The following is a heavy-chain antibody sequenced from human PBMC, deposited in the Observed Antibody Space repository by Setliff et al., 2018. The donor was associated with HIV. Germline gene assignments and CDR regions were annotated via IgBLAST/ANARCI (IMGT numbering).Heavy chain of an antibody. Sequence: SVKVSCKASGYTFTYRYLHWVRQAPGQALEWMGWITPFNGNTNYAQKFQDRVTITRDRSMSTAYMELSSLRSEDTAMYYCARSTRVAAAGARVPDAFDIWGQGTMVTVSS. CDR2: ITPFNGNT. CDR3: ARSTRVAAAGARVPDAFDI. CDR1: GYTFTYRY. J-gene: IGHJ3*02. V-gene: IGHV1-45*02. D-gene: IGHD6-13*01.